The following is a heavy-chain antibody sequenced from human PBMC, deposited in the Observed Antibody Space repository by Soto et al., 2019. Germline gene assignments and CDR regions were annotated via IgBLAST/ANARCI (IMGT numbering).Heavy chain of an antibody. CDR2: INHSGST. CDR1: GGSFSGYY. J-gene: IGHJ6*02. D-gene: IGHD6-19*01. CDR3: ARVSPSTSSGWYFGVGRGLYYYGMDV. Sequence: QVQLQQWGAGLLKPSETLSLTCAVYGGSFSGYYWSWIRQPPGKGLEWIGEINHSGSTNYNPSLKSRVTISVDTSKNQFSLKLSSVTAADTAVYYCARVSPSTSSGWYFGVGRGLYYYGMDVWGQGTTVTVSS. V-gene: IGHV4-34*01.